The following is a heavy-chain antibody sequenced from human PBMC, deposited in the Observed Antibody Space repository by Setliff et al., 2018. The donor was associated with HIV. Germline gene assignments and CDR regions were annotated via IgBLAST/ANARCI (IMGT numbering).Heavy chain of an antibody. J-gene: IGHJ5*02. V-gene: IGHV4-38-2*02. D-gene: IGHD3-10*01. Sequence: NPSETLSLTCSVSGYSITNGYYWGWIRQPPGKGLEWVGSIYHDGSTYYNPSLRSRVTISVDTSKNQFSLKLSSVTAADTAVYYCARYYGSGTYHRWFDPWGQGTPVTVSS. CDR2: IYHDGST. CDR3: ARYYGSGTYHRWFDP. CDR1: GYSITNGYY.